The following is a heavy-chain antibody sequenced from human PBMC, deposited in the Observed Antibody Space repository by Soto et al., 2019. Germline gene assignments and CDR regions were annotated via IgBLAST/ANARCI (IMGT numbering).Heavy chain of an antibody. Sequence: SETLSLTCSVSGDYIHVGGYYWTWIRQRPGKGLEWMGYIYYTGKTYYNPSLESRLTMSVDRSKNQFSLRLTSVTAADTAVYYCASGGITIFGVDYYGMDVWGQGTTVTVSS. D-gene: IGHD3-3*01. CDR3: ASGGITIFGVDYYGMDV. CDR1: GDYIHVGGYY. CDR2: IYYTGKT. V-gene: IGHV4-31*03. J-gene: IGHJ6*02.